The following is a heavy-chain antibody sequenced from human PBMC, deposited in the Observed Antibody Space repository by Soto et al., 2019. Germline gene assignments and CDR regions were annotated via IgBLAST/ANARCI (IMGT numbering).Heavy chain of an antibody. D-gene: IGHD6-6*01. CDR1: GGSISSYY. CDR2: IYYSGST. Sequence: SETLSLTCTVSGGSISSYYWSWIRQPPGKGLEWIGYIYYSGSTNYNPSLKSRVTMTRDTSTSTVYMELSSLRSEDTAVYYCARVGYLGAARDDYYYGMDVWGQGTTVTVSS. CDR3: ARVGYLGAARDDYYYGMDV. V-gene: IGHV4-59*01. J-gene: IGHJ6*02.